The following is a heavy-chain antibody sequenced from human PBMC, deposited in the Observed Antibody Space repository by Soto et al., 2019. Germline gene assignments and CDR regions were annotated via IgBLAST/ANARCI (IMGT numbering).Heavy chain of an antibody. CDR2: ISGSGGST. CDR1: GFTFSSYA. J-gene: IGHJ4*02. Sequence: EVQLLESGGGLVQPGGSLRLSCAASGFTFSSYAMSWVRQAPGKGLEWVSAISGSGGSTYYADSVKGRFTISRDNSKNTLYLQMNILRAEDTAVYYCAREVEEIAAAGLAPFDYWGQGTLVTVSS. D-gene: IGHD6-13*01. V-gene: IGHV3-23*01. CDR3: AREVEEIAAAGLAPFDY.